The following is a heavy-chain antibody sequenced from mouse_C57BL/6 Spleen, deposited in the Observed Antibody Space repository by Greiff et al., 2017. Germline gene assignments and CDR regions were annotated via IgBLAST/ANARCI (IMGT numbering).Heavy chain of an antibody. J-gene: IGHJ2*01. V-gene: IGHV1-7*01. CDR2: INPSSGYT. CDR1: GYTFISYW. CDR3: ARWDFDY. Sequence: QVQLKQSGAERAKPGASVKLSCKASGYTFISYWMHWVKQRPGQGLEWIGYINPSSGYTKYNQKFKDKATLTADKSSSTAYMQLSSLTYEDYAVYYCARWDFDYWGQGTTLTVSS.